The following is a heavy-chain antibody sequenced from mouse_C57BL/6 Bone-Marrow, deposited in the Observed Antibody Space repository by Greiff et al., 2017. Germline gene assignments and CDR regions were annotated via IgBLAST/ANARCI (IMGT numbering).Heavy chain of an antibody. CDR2: IDPSDSEP. CDR3: ARIVDFYWYFDV. Sequence: QVQLQQPGAELVRPGSSVKLSCKASGYTFTSYWMHWVKQRPIQGLEWIGNIDPSDSEPHYNQKFKDKATLTVDKSSSTAYMQLSSLTSEDSAVYYCARIVDFYWYFDVWGTGTTGTVSS. CDR1: GYTFTSYW. V-gene: IGHV1-52*01. J-gene: IGHJ1*03.